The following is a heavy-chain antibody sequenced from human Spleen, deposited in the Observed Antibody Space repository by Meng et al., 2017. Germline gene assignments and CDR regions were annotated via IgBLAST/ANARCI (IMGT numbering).Heavy chain of an antibody. V-gene: IGHV4-34*01. J-gene: IGHJ4*02. CDR2: INHSGST. CDR1: CGSFSDYT. Sequence: LLLWVPGLLMPSSTLFLPVVVSCGSFSDYTWSWIRQPPGKGLEWIGEINHSGSTNYNPSLESRATISVDTSQNNLSLKLSSVTAADSAVYYCARGPTTMAHDFDYWGQGTLVTVSS. D-gene: IGHD4-11*01. CDR3: ARGPTTMAHDFDY.